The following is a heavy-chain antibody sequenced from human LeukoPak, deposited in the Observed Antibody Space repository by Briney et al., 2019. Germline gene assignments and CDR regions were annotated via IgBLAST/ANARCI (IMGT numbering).Heavy chain of an antibody. Sequence: GGSLRPSCAASGFTFSNFGMHWVRQAPGKGLEWVAIISYDGTNNNYADSVKGRFTISRDNSKNTLYLQMNSLRAEDTAVYYCAKERRETVVGTVYFQHWGQGTLVTVSS. J-gene: IGHJ1*01. V-gene: IGHV3-30*18. CDR2: ISYDGTNN. D-gene: IGHD6-19*01. CDR3: AKERRETVVGTVYFQH. CDR1: GFTFSNFG.